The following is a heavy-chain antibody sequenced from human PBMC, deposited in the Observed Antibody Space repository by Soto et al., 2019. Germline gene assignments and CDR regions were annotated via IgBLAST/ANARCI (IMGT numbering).Heavy chain of an antibody. CDR2: INSDGSST. J-gene: IGHJ4*01. V-gene: IGHV3-74*03. Sequence: PGGSLRLSCAASGFTFSNYWMHWVRQAPGKGLVWASRINSDGSSTTYADSVKGRFTISRDNARNTLYLQMNSLRAEDSAVYYCARAVVRGDGCKRPIDYWGPGTLVTVSS. CDR3: ARAVVRGDGCKRPIDY. CDR1: GFTFSNYW. D-gene: IGHD3-10*01.